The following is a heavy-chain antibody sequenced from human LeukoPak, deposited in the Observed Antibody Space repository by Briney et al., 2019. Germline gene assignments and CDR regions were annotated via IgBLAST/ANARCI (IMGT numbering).Heavy chain of an antibody. J-gene: IGHJ5*02. Sequence: SETLSLTCTVSGGSISSGGYYWSWIRQHPGKGLEWIGYIYYSGSTYYNPSLKSRVTISVDTSKNQFSLKLSSVTAADTAVYYCARDPLNKKWFDPWGQGTLVTVSS. CDR3: ARDPLNKKWFDP. V-gene: IGHV4-31*03. CDR1: GGSISSGGYY. CDR2: IYYSGST.